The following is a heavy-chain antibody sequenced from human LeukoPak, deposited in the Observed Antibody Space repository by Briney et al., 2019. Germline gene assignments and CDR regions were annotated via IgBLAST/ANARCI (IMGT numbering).Heavy chain of an antibody. CDR2: ISSSSSTI. Sequence: GSLRLSCAASGFTFSSYSMNWVRQAPGKGLEWVSYISSSSSTIYYADSVKGRFTISRDNAKNSLYLQMNSLRAEDTAVYYCAREGGYCSSTSCHDAFDIWGQGTMVTVSS. CDR1: GFTFSSYS. V-gene: IGHV3-48*01. J-gene: IGHJ3*02. CDR3: AREGGYCSSTSCHDAFDI. D-gene: IGHD2-2*01.